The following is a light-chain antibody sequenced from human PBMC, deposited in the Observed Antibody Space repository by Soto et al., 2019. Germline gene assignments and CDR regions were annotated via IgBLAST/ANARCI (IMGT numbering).Light chain of an antibody. CDR1: QSISSW. CDR2: DAS. J-gene: IGKJ1*01. Sequence: DIQMTQSPSTLSASVGDRVTITCRASQSISSWLAWYQQKPGKAPKLLIYDASSLESGVPSRLSGSGSGTEFTLTISSLQPDDFATYYCQQYNSYSGWTFGQGTKVDIK. V-gene: IGKV1-5*01. CDR3: QQYNSYSGWT.